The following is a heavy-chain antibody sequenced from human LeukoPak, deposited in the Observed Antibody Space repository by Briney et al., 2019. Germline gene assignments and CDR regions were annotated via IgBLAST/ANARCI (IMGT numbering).Heavy chain of an antibody. Sequence: PSEPLSLTCTVSGGSISAYYWSWIRQPPGKGLEWIGYIYYSGSTNYNPSLKSRVTISVDTSKNQFSLKLSSVTAADTAVYYCARGLVIRGRLDYWGQGTLVTVSS. CDR2: IYYSGST. V-gene: IGHV4-59*01. CDR3: ARGLVIRGRLDY. CDR1: GGSISAYY. D-gene: IGHD3-22*01. J-gene: IGHJ4*02.